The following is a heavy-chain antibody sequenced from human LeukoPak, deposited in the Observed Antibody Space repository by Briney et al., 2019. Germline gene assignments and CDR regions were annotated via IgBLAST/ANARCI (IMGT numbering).Heavy chain of an antibody. V-gene: IGHV2-5*02. CDR1: GFSLSTSGVG. J-gene: IGHJ3*02. Sequence: SGPTLVKPTQTLTLTCTFSGFSLSTSGVGVGWIRQPPGKALEWLALIYWVDDKRYSPSLKSRLTITKDTSKNQVVLTMTNMDPVDTATYYCAHRGPGSYLGFAFDIWGQGTMVTVSS. D-gene: IGHD3-10*01. CDR3: AHRGPGSYLGFAFDI. CDR2: IYWVDDK.